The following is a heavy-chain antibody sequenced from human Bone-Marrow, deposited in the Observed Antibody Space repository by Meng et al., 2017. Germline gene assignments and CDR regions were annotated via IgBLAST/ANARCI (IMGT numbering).Heavy chain of an antibody. CDR2: AFSNDEK. J-gene: IGHJ4*02. CDR1: GFSLSNAGMG. Sequence: SGPTLVKPTETLTLTCTVSGFSLSNAGMGVTWIRQPPGKALEWLAHAFSNDEKSYSTSLKSRLTISKDTAKSQVVLTMTNMDPMDTATYYCARISGGSGSDYWGQGTLVTVPQ. D-gene: IGHD3-10*01. CDR3: ARISGGSGSDY. V-gene: IGHV2-26*01.